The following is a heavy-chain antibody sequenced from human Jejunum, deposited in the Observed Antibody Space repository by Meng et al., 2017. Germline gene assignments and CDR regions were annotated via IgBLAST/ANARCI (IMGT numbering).Heavy chain of an antibody. J-gene: IGHJ5*01. V-gene: IGHV4-38-2*02. CDR3: ARGSRDDGSGSGYYKTWFDP. D-gene: IGHD3-22*01. CDR2: IYHSGNT. Sequence: GSLRLSCTVSGFSISSGYYWGWIRQSPGKGLEWIGSIYHSGNTQYNPSLKSRATILADTSRNRFSLRLTSVTAADTAVYFCARGSRDDGSGSGYYKTWFDPWGQGTTVTVSS. CDR1: GFSISSGYY.